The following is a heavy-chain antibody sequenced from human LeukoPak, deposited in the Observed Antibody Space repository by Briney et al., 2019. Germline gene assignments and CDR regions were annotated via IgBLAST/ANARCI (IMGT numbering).Heavy chain of an antibody. D-gene: IGHD2-2*02. CDR3: ARPPLDCSSTSCYNDAFDI. J-gene: IGHJ3*02. Sequence: GESLKISGKGSGYSFTNYWIGWVRQMPGKGLEWMGIIHPGDSDTRYSPSFQGQVTISADKSISTAYLQWSSLKASDTAMYYCARPPLDCSSTSCYNDAFDIWGQGTMVTVSS. CDR2: IHPGDSDT. V-gene: IGHV5-51*01. CDR1: GYSFTNYW.